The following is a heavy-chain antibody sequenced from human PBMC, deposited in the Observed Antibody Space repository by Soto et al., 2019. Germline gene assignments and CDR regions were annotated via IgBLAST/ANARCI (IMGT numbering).Heavy chain of an antibody. CDR1: GYTFTSYG. J-gene: IGHJ5*02. V-gene: IGHV1-18*04. D-gene: IGHD3-10*01. Sequence: QVQLVQSGAEVKKPGASVKVSCKASGYTFTSYGISWVRQAPGQGLEWMGWISAYNGNTNYAQKLQGRVTMTTDTSTRTDNMELRSRRSDDTAVYYCARDVVLWFGEANWFDPWGQGTLVTVSS. CDR2: ISAYNGNT. CDR3: ARDVVLWFGEANWFDP.